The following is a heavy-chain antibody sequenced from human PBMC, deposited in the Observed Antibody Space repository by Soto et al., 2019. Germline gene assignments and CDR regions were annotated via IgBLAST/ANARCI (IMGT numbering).Heavy chain of an antibody. CDR3: ARHGGSYSFDY. D-gene: IGHD1-26*01. J-gene: IGHJ4*02. CDR2: NSYSGST. CDR1: GGSTSSYY. Sequence: SETLSLTCTVTGGSTSSYYWSWLRQPPGKGLEWIGYNSYSGSTDYNPSLKSRVTISVDTSKNQFSLKLSSATAADTAVYYCARHGGSYSFDYWGQGTLVTVAS. V-gene: IGHV4-59*08.